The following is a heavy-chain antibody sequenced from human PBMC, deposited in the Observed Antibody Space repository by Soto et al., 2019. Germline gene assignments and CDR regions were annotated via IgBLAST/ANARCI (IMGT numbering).Heavy chain of an antibody. D-gene: IGHD3-16*01. CDR2: IYYSGST. CDR3: ARQRRYDYIWGSYPIFDY. J-gene: IGHJ4*02. CDR1: GGSISSYY. Sequence: SETLSLTCTVSGGSISSYYWSWIRQPPGKGLEWIGYIYYSGSTNYNPSLKSRVTISVDTSKNQFSLKLSSVTAADTAVYYCARQRRYDYIWGSYPIFDYWGQGTLVPVSS. V-gene: IGHV4-59*08.